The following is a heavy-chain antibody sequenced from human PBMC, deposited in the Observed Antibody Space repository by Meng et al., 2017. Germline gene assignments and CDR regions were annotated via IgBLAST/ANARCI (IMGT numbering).Heavy chain of an antibody. CDR2: INPKSGDT. V-gene: IGHV1-2*06. D-gene: IGHD6-25*01. J-gene: IGHJ4*02. CDR1: GYNFPDYY. Sequence: GQLGRPGAGVKKPGASVKVSCKPSGYNFPDYYIPWVRRAPGQGLEWMGRINPKSGDTHYAQKFQARVTMTGDTSISTAYMELSGLRSDDTAIYYCARDEDISAAGKLFGDYWGQGTLVTVSS. CDR3: ARDEDISAAGKLFGDY.